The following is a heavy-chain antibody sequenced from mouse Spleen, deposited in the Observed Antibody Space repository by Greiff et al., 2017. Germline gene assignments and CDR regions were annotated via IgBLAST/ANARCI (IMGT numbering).Heavy chain of an antibody. Sequence: DVKLVESGGGLVKPGGSLKLSCAASGFTFSSYTMSWVRQTPEKRLEWVATISSGGSYTYYPDSVKGRFTISRDNAKNTLYLQMSSLKSEDTAMYYCTRDGYDYDGAWFAYWGQGTLVTVSA. J-gene: IGHJ3*01. CDR2: ISSGGSYT. CDR1: GFTFSSYT. CDR3: TRDGYDYDGAWFAY. D-gene: IGHD2-4*01. V-gene: IGHV5-6-4*01.